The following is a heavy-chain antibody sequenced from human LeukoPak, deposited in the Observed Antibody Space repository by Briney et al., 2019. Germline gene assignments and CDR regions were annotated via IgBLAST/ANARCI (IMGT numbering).Heavy chain of an antibody. CDR1: VYTLTSDG. CDR2: IRAYNGNT. CDR3: ARSTHRDSDAFDI. Sequence: GAVKVSSMASVYTLTSDGISWVRQAPEQGGWSMGWIRAYNGNTNYVQTLQGRVNMTTDTSTSKAYMELRSLRSEDKAVYYCARSTHRDSDAFDIWGQGTMVTVSS. V-gene: IGHV1-18*01. J-gene: IGHJ3*02. D-gene: IGHD2-2*01.